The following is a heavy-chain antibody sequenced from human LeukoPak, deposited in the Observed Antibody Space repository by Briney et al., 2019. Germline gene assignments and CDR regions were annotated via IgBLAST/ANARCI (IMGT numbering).Heavy chain of an antibody. CDR2: IIPIFGTA. J-gene: IGHJ5*02. D-gene: IGHD3-10*01. CDR1: GGTFSSYA. V-gene: IGHV1-69*05. CDR3: ASISGDRGWFDP. Sequence: ASVKVSCKASGGTFSSYAISWVRQAPGQGLEWMGGIIPIFGTANYAQKFQGRVTITTDESTSTAYMELRSLRSDDTAVYYCASISGDRGWFDPWGQGTLVTVSS.